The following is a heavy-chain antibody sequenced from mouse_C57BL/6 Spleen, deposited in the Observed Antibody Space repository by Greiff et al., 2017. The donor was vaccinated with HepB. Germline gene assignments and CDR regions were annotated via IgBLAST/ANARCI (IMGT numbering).Heavy chain of an antibody. CDR1: GYTFTSYT. CDR2: INPSSGYT. Sequence: VQLQQSGAELARPGASVKMSCKASGYTFTSYTMHWVKQRPGQGLEWIGYINPSSGYTKYNQKFKDKATLTADKSSSTAYMQLSSLTSEDSAVYYCARGGYYGNYEFAYWGQGTLVTVSA. J-gene: IGHJ3*01. V-gene: IGHV1-4*01. D-gene: IGHD2-1*01. CDR3: ARGGYYGNYEFAY.